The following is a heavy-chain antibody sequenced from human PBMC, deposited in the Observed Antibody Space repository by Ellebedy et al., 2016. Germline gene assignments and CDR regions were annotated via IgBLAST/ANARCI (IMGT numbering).Heavy chain of an antibody. J-gene: IGHJ6*02. V-gene: IGHV3-33*01. CDR3: ARELRVGYYYYGMDV. CDR2: IWYDESNK. CDR1: GFTFSSYG. Sequence: GESLKISCAASGFTFSSYGMHWVRQAPGKGLEWVAVIWYDESNKYYADSVKGRFTISRDNSKNTLYLQMNSLRAEDTAVYYCARELRVGYYYYGMDVWGQGTTVTVSS. D-gene: IGHD2-15*01.